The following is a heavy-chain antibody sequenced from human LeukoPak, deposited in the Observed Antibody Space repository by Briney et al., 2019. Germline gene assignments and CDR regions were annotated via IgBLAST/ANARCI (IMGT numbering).Heavy chain of an antibody. V-gene: IGHV3-23*01. CDR3: AKESLDYYDSSGYYYILAFDY. CDR2: VSGSGGST. Sequence: PGGSLRLSCAASGFTFRSYAMSWVRQAPGKGLEWVSAVSGSGGSTYYADSVKGRFTISRDNSKNTLYLQMNSLRAEDTAVYYCAKESLDYYDSSGYYYILAFDYWGQGTLVTVSS. D-gene: IGHD3-22*01. J-gene: IGHJ4*02. CDR1: GFTFRSYA.